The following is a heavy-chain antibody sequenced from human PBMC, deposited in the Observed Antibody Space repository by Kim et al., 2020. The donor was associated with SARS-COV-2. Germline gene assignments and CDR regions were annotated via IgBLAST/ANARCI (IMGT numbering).Heavy chain of an antibody. CDR2: ISYDGSEK. D-gene: IGHD1-26*01. CDR3: EKWAWKGSYYTYFDY. J-gene: IGHJ4*01. CDR1: GFTFSSYG. V-gene: IGHV3-30*18. Sequence: GGSLRLSCAASGFTFSSYGMHWVRQAPGKGLEWVAVISYDGSEKYYSDSVKGRFTISRDNSQNTLYLQMTRLRFEDTAVYYCEKWAWKGSYYTYFDYWG.